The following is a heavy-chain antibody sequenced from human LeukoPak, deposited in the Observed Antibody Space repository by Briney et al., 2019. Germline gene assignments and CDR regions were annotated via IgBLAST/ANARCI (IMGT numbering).Heavy chain of an antibody. CDR2: IIPIFGTA. CDR1: GGTFSSYA. D-gene: IGHD5-18*01. J-gene: IGHJ6*02. Sequence: SVKVSCKASGGTFSSYAISWVRQAPGQGLEWMGGIIPIFGTANYAQKFQGRVTITADESTSTAYVELSSLRSEDTAVYYCARQGDTVMVSHYYYGMDVWGQGPRSPSP. V-gene: IGHV1-69*13. CDR3: ARQGDTVMVSHYYYGMDV.